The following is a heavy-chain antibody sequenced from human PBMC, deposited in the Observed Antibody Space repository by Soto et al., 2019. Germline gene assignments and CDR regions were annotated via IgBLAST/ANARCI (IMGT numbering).Heavy chain of an antibody. J-gene: IGHJ4*02. CDR3: ARHGCGGDCYFVKYYFDY. V-gene: IGHV4-59*08. Sequence: PSETLSLTCTVSGDSISSYYWSWIRQPPGKGLEWIGYIYYSGSTNYNPSLKSRATISVDTSKNQFSLKLSSVTAADTAVYYCARHGCGGDCYFVKYYFDYWGQGTLVTVSS. D-gene: IGHD2-21*01. CDR2: IYYSGST. CDR1: GDSISSYY.